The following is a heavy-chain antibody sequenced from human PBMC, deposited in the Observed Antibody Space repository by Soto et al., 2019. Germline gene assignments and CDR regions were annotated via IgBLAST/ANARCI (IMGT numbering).Heavy chain of an antibody. CDR3: AKHLLGPGRAYGMDV. CDR1: GFTFSSYG. J-gene: IGHJ6*02. Sequence: QVQLVESGGGVVQPGRSLRLSCAASGFTFSSYGMHWVRQAPGKGLEWVAVISYDGSNKYYADSVKGRFTISRDNSKNTLYLKMNSLRAEDTAVYYCAKHLLGPGRAYGMDVWGQGTTVTVSS. CDR2: ISYDGSNK. D-gene: IGHD7-27*01. V-gene: IGHV3-30*18.